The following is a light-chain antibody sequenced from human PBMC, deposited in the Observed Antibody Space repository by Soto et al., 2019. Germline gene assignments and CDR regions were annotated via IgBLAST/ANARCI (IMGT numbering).Light chain of an antibody. CDR3: TSYAGRNNLV. Sequence: QSVLTQPPSASGSPGQSVTISCTGTSSDVGGYNYVSWYQQHPGKAPKLMIYEVSKRPSGVPDRFSGSKSCNTASLAVSGLQAEDEAEYYCTSYAGRNNLVFGGGTKLTVL. CDR1: SSDVGGYNY. V-gene: IGLV2-8*01. J-gene: IGLJ3*02. CDR2: EVS.